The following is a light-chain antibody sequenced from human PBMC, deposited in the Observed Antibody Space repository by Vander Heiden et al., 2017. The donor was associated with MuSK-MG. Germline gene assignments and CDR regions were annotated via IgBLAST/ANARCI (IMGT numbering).Light chain of an antibody. CDR2: AAS. Sequence: DIQLTQSPSFLSASVGDRVTITCRASQGISGYLAWYQQKPGKAPKLLIYAASTLQTGVPSRFSGSGSGTEYTLTISSLHPEDFTTYYCQQLNSYLVVFGGGTKVEIK. V-gene: IGKV1-9*01. CDR3: QQLNSYLVV. J-gene: IGKJ4*01. CDR1: QGISGY.